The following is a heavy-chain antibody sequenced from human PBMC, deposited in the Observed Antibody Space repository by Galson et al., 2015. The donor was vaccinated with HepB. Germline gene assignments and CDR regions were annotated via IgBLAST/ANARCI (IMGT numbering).Heavy chain of an antibody. CDR3: ARNTAGTWFDP. Sequence: SLRLSCAASGFTVSSNYMSWVRQAPGKGLEWVSVIYSGGSTYYADSVKGRFTISRDNSKNTLYLQMNSLRAEDTAVYYCARNTAGTWFDPWGQGTLVTVSS. CDR2: IYSGGST. V-gene: IGHV3-53*01. CDR1: GFTVSSNY. J-gene: IGHJ5*02.